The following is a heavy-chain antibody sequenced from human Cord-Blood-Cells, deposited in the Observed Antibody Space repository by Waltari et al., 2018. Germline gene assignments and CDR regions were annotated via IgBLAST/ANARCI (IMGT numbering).Heavy chain of an antibody. CDR3: ARVSYRGYYFDY. V-gene: IGHV1-46*01. J-gene: IGHJ4*02. Sequence: QVQLVQSGAEVTKPGASVKVSCMASGYTFTSSYMHCVRQAPGQGLEWMGIINPSGGSTSYAQKFQGRVTMTRDTSTSTVYMELSSLRSEDTAVYYCARVSYRGYYFDYWGQGTLVTVSS. CDR1: GYTFTSSY. D-gene: IGHD1-1*01. CDR2: INPSGGST.